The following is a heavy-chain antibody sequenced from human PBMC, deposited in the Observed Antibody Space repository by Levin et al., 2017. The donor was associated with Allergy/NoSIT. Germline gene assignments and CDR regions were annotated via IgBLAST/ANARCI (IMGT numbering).Heavy chain of an antibody. V-gene: IGHV3-21*01. Sequence: ETLSLTCAASGFTFSSYSMNWVRQAPGKGLEWVSSISSSSSYIYYADSVKGRFTISRDNAKNSLYLQMNSLRAEDTAVYYCARRGGVGSGSSFDYWGQGTLVTVSS. J-gene: IGHJ4*02. CDR1: GFTFSSYS. CDR3: ARRGGVGSGSSFDY. D-gene: IGHD3-10*01. CDR2: ISSSSSYI.